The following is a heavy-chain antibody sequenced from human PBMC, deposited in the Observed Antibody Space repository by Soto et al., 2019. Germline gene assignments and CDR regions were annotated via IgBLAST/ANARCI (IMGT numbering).Heavy chain of an antibody. V-gene: IGHV3-23*01. J-gene: IGHJ2*01. CDR1: GFTFSSYA. CDR3: AKGGMIVVVPDWYFDL. Sequence: EVQLLESGGGLVQPGGSLRLSCAASGFTFSSYAMSWVRQAPGKGLEWVSAISGSGGSTYYADSVKGRFTISRDSSKNTLYLQMNSLRAEDTAVYYCAKGGMIVVVPDWYFDLWGRGTLVTVSS. D-gene: IGHD3-22*01. CDR2: ISGSGGST.